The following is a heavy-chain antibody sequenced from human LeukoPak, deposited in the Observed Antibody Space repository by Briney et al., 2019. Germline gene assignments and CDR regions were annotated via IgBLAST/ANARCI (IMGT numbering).Heavy chain of an antibody. Sequence: GGSLRLSCAASGFTVSSNYMSWVRQAPGKGPQWVSVIYSGGSTYYADSVKGRFTISRGNSKNTLYLQMNGLRAEDTAVYYCARSAVTGPGWIDPWGQGTLVTVSS. V-gene: IGHV3-53*01. CDR1: GFTVSSNY. CDR2: IYSGGST. D-gene: IGHD6-19*01. CDR3: ARSAVTGPGWIDP. J-gene: IGHJ5*02.